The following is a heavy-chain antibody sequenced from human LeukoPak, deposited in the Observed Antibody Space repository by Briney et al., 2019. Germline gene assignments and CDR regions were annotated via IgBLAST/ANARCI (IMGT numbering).Heavy chain of an antibody. V-gene: IGHV3-21*04. CDR1: GFTFSNAW. Sequence: GGSLRLSCAASGFTFSNAWMSRVRQAPGKGLEWVSSISSSSSYIYYADSVKGRFTISRDNAKNSLYLQMNSLRAEDTAVYYCARAYLDQWGQGTLVTVSS. CDR2: ISSSSSYI. J-gene: IGHJ4*02. CDR3: ARAYLDQ.